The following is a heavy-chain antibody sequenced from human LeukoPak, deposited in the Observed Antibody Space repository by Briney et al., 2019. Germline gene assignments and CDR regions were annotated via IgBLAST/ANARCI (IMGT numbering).Heavy chain of an antibody. D-gene: IGHD6-13*01. CDR3: AADGLGAAGRFLAFDI. V-gene: IGHV3-23*01. CDR2: ISASGGRT. Sequence: PGGSLRLSCAASGFTFSTYAMSWVRQAPGKGLEWVSSISASGGRTYYADSVKGRFTISRDNSKNALYLQMNSLRAEDTAVYYCAADGLGAAGRFLAFDIWGQGTMVTVSS. J-gene: IGHJ3*02. CDR1: GFTFSTYA.